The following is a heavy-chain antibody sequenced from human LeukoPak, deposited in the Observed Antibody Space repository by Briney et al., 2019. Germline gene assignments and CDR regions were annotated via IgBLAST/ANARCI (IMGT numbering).Heavy chain of an antibody. V-gene: IGHV1-18*01. CDR3: ARDLEAGGHTVVNPFDY. Sequence: ASVKVSCKASGYTFTSYGISWVRQAPGQGLEWMGWISAYNGSTNYAQKLQGRVTMTTDTSTSTAYMELRSLRSDDTAVYYCARDLEAGGHTVVNPFDYWGQGTLVTVSS. CDR2: ISAYNGST. D-gene: IGHD4-23*01. CDR1: GYTFTSYG. J-gene: IGHJ4*02.